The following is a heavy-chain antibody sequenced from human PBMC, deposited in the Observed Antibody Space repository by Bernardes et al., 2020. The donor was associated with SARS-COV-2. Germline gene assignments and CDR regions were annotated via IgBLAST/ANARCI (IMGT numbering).Heavy chain of an antibody. Sequence: GVLRLSCAASGFTFSSYSMNWVRQAPGKGLEWVSSISSSSSYIYYADSVKGRFTISRDNAKNSLYLQMNSLRAEDTAVYYCARDFVVVVADNYYYYGMDVWGQGTTVTVSS. J-gene: IGHJ6*02. CDR2: ISSSSSYI. V-gene: IGHV3-21*01. CDR3: ARDFVVVVADNYYYYGMDV. D-gene: IGHD2-15*01. CDR1: GFTFSSYS.